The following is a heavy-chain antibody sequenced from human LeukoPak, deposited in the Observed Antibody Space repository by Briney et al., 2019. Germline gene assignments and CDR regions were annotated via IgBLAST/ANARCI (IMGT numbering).Heavy chain of an antibody. CDR1: GGSISNSSSY. J-gene: IGHJ3*02. D-gene: IGHD3-22*01. V-gene: IGHV4-61*02. CDR2: IYTSGST. CDR3: ATYHDRSGYPPGAVDI. Sequence: SETLSLTCTVSGGSISNSSSYWGWIRQPPGKGLEWIGRIYTSGSTNYNPSLKSRVTMSVDTSKNQFSLRLSSVTAADTAVYYCATYHDRSGYPPGAVDIWGQGTMVTVSS.